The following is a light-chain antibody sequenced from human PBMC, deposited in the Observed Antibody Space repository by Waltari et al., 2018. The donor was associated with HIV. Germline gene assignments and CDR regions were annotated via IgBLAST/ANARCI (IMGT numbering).Light chain of an antibody. J-gene: IGKJ4*01. Sequence: DIVLTPSPATLSLSPGERAHLPCRANQGVRSYVAWYHQKPGQAPRLLIYDVSTRATGVPPRFSGSRSGTDFTLTISSLEPEDFGVYYCQHREDWPTVSFGGGTKVELK. CDR2: DVS. CDR3: QHREDWPTVS. CDR1: QGVRSY. V-gene: IGKV3-11*01.